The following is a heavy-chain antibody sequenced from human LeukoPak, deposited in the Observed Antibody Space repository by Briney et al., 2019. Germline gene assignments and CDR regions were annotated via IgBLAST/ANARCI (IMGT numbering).Heavy chain of an antibody. CDR2: IVISSGNT. D-gene: IGHD5-12*01. V-gene: IGHV3-48*01. CDR3: ARDHRYAFDN. J-gene: IGHJ4*01. CDR1: GFNFIDYS. Sequence: GGSLRLSCAASGFNFIDYSMNWVRQAPGKGLEWISYIVISSGNTNYADSGKGRFTISRDKARHSLYLQMNSLRVEDTAVYYCARDHRYAFDNWGHGTLVTVSS.